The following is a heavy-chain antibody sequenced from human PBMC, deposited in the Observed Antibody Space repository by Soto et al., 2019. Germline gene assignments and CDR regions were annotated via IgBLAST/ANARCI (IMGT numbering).Heavy chain of an antibody. CDR2: INHSGST. CDR3: ARVRVLRRIDY. D-gene: IGHD3-10*01. Sequence: SETLSLTCAVYGGSFSGYYWSWIRQPPGKGLEWIGEINHSGSTNYSPSLKSRVTISVDTSKNQFSLKLSSVTAADTAVYYCARVRVLRRIDYWGQGTLVTVSS. J-gene: IGHJ4*02. CDR1: GGSFSGYY. V-gene: IGHV4-34*01.